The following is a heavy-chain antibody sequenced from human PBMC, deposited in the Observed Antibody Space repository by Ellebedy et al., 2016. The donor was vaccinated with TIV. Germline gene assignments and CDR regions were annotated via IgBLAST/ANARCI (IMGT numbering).Heavy chain of an antibody. CDR3: AREGGNSGSRPSGDYYAMDV. V-gene: IGHV1-2*02. D-gene: IGHD5-12*01. Sequence: AASVKVSCKASGYIFTGYYMHWARQAPGQGLEWMGWINPHSGETKCAQKFQGRVTITRDTSISTAYMELSRLTSDDTALYYCAREGGNSGSRPSGDYYAMDVWGQGTTVTVSS. J-gene: IGHJ6*02. CDR1: GYIFTGYY. CDR2: INPHSGET.